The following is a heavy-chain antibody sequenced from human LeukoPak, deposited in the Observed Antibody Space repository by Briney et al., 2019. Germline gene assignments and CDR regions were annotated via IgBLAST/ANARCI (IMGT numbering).Heavy chain of an antibody. V-gene: IGHV3-11*01. Sequence: GGSLRLSCAASGFTFSDYYMSWMRQAPGKGLEWVSYISSGKTIYYADSVKGRFTISRDNAKNSLYLQMNSLRAEDTAVYYCARDQYYYDSSAPPLYWGQGTLVTVSS. CDR2: ISSGKTI. J-gene: IGHJ4*02. CDR1: GFTFSDYY. D-gene: IGHD3-22*01. CDR3: ARDQYYYDSSAPPLY.